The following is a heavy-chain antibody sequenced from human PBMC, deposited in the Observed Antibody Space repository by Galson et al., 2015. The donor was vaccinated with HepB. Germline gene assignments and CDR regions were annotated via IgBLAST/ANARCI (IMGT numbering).Heavy chain of an antibody. V-gene: IGHV3-15*01. CDR1: GFTFSNAW. D-gene: IGHD3-22*01. CDR2: IKSKTDGGTT. J-gene: IGHJ4*02. Sequence: SLRLSCAASGFTFSNAWMSWVRQAPGKGLEWVGRIKSKTDGGTTDYAAPVKGRFTISRDDSKNTLYLQMNSLKTEDTAVYYCTTSFVPEPHFYYYDSSGYYGDYWGQGTLVTASS. CDR3: TTSFVPEPHFYYYDSSGYYGDY.